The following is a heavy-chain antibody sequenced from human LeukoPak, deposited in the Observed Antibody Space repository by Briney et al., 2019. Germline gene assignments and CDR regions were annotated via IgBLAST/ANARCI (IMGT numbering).Heavy chain of an antibody. D-gene: IGHD2-2*01. V-gene: IGHV1-18*01. CDR2: ISAYNGNT. J-gene: IGHJ4*02. Sequence: APVKVSCKASGYIFTSYGISWVRQGPGQGLEWVGWISAYNGNTKFAPNLQDRVTMTTDTSTATAYMELRSLRLNDTAVYFCARARPGAYCGTTSCFSDYWGQGTLVTVSS. CDR3: ARARPGAYCGTTSCFSDY. CDR1: GYIFTSYG.